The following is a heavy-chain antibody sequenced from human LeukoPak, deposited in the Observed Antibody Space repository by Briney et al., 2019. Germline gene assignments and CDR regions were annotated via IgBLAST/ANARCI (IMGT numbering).Heavy chain of an antibody. V-gene: IGHV3-11*04. D-gene: IGHD5-18*01. CDR2: ISSSGSTI. J-gene: IGHJ4*02. CDR3: ARGIQLWLLGGNFDY. Sequence: PGGSLRLSCAASGFTFSDYYMSWLRQAPGKGLEWVAYISSSGSTIYYADSVKGRFTISRDNAKNSLYLQMNSLRAEDTAVYYCARGIQLWLLGGNFDYWGQGTLVTVSS. CDR1: GFTFSDYY.